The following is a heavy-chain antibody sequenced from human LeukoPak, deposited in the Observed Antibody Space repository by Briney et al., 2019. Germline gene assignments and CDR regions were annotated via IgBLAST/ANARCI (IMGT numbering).Heavy chain of an antibody. J-gene: IGHJ5*02. Sequence: ALVKPCSKPAGSTVTPYYMHSGGQSPGQRLKGWGWINPTIGVTDYAQKLQGRVTMTRATSISTAYMELSRLRSDDTAVYYCARVPRATVRSSWYSSATTPPHNWFDPWGQGTLVTVSS. CDR3: ARVPRATVRSSWYSSATTPPHNWFDP. CDR2: INPTIGVT. CDR1: GSTVTPYY. V-gene: IGHV1-2*02. D-gene: IGHD6-13*01.